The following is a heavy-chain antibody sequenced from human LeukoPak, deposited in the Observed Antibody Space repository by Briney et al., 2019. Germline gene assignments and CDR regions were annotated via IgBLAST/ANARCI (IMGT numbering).Heavy chain of an antibody. CDR2: IHYSGSS. CDR1: GDSTSNFC. D-gene: IGHD2-8*01. J-gene: IGHJ5*01. CDR3: ALAPNSNWFDF. V-gene: IGHV4-59*03. Sequence: SETLSLTCTVSGDSTSNFCWTWIRQSPGKGLEWIGNIHYSGSSVYNPSLKSRVTISIDTSRRQFFLKLNSVTAADTAVYFCALAPNSNWFDFWGPGTLVTVSS.